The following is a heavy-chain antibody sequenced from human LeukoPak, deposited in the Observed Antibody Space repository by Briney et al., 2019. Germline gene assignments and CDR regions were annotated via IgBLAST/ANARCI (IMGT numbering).Heavy chain of an antibody. CDR3: ARVIITIPGIPDY. J-gene: IGHJ4*02. V-gene: IGHV3-23*01. CDR2: ISDGGSST. D-gene: IGHD3-3*01. Sequence: AGGSLRLSCAASGFTFSSYDMSWVRQAPGKGLEWVSAISDGGSSTYYADAVKGRFTISRDNAKNSLYLQMNSLRAEDTAVYYCARVIITIPGIPDYWGQGTLVTVSS. CDR1: GFTFSSYD.